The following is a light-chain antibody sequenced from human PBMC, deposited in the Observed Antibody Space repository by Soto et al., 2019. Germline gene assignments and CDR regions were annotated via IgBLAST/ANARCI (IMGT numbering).Light chain of an antibody. CDR1: QSVSSSY. J-gene: IGKJ4*01. Sequence: EIVLTQSPGTLSLSPGERATLSCRASQSVSSSYLAWYQQKPGQAPRLLIYGASSRATGIPDRFSGSGSGTDFTLTISRLEPEDFAVDYCQQYGSSPLTFGGGTKVDSK. CDR2: GAS. V-gene: IGKV3-20*01. CDR3: QQYGSSPLT.